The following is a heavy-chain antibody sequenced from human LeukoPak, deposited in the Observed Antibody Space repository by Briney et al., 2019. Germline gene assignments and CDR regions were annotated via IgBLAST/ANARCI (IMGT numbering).Heavy chain of an antibody. J-gene: IGHJ4*02. CDR3: ARIKVVTMIVVVITYFDY. CDR2: IYYSGST. Sequence: SETLSLTCTVSGGSISSSSYYGGWIRQPPGKGLEWIGSIYYSGSTYYNPSLKSRVTISVDTSKNQFSLKLSSVTAADTAVYYCARIKVVTMIVVVITYFDYWGQGTLVTVSS. CDR1: GGSISSSSYY. D-gene: IGHD3-22*01. V-gene: IGHV4-39*01.